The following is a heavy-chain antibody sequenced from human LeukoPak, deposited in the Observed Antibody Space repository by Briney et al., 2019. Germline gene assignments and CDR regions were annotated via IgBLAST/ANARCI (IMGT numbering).Heavy chain of an antibody. D-gene: IGHD3-22*01. J-gene: IGHJ4*02. CDR2: ISGSGGST. Sequence: GGSLRLSCAASGFTLSSYAMSWVRQAPGKGLEWVSAISGSGGSTYYADSVKGRFTISRDNSKNTLYLQMNSLRAEDTAVYYCAQRPDSSGYYDYWGQGTLVTVSS. CDR1: GFTLSSYA. V-gene: IGHV3-23*01. CDR3: AQRPDSSGYYDY.